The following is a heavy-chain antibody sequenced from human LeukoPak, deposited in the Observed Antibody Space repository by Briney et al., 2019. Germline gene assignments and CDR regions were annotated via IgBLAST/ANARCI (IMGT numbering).Heavy chain of an antibody. CDR1: GLTFSSYG. V-gene: IGHV3-30*02. D-gene: IGHD6-19*01. Sequence: GGSLRLSCAASGLTFSSYGMHWVRQAPGKGLEWVAFIRYDGSNKYYADSVKGRFTISRDNSKNTLYLQMNSLRAEDTAVYYCAKDGYSSGWYSGYFDYWGQGTLVTVSS. CDR2: IRYDGSNK. J-gene: IGHJ4*02. CDR3: AKDGYSSGWYSGYFDY.